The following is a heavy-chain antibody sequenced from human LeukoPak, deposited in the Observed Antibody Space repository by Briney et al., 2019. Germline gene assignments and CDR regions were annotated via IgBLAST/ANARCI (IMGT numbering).Heavy chain of an antibody. CDR3: AKDGDVAAAGYYFDY. D-gene: IGHD6-13*01. J-gene: IGHJ4*02. Sequence: GGSLRLSCAASGFTFSSYGMHWVRQAPGKGLEWVAVISYDGRNKYHADSVKGRFTISRDNSKNTLYLQMNSPRAEDTAVYYCAKDGDVAAAGYYFDYWGQGTLVTVSS. CDR2: ISYDGRNK. CDR1: GFTFSSYG. V-gene: IGHV3-30*18.